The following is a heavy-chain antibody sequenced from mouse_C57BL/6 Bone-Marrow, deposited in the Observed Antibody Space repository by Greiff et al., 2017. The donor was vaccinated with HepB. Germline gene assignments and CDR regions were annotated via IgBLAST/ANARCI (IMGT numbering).Heavy chain of an antibody. CDR3: ARERNYGNCFDY. CDR2: ISYDGSN. V-gene: IGHV3-6*01. D-gene: IGHD2-1*01. CDR1: GYSITSGYY. J-gene: IGHJ2*01. Sequence: VQLQQSGPGLVKPSQSLSLTCSVTGYSITSGYYWNWIRQFPGNKLEWMGYISYDGSNNYNPSLKNRISITRDTSKNQFFLKLNSVTTEDTATYYCARERNYGNCFDYWGQGTTLTVSS.